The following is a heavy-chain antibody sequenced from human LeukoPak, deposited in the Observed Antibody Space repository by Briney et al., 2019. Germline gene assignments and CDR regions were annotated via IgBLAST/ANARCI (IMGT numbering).Heavy chain of an antibody. CDR2: IYYSGST. CDR3: ASAHVDTAMVTFDP. D-gene: IGHD5-18*01. Sequence: KPSETLSLTCTVSGGSISHYYWSWIRQPPGKGLEWIGYIYYSGSTNYNPSLKSRVTISVDTSKNQFSLKLSSVTAADTAVYYCASAHVDTAMVTFDPWGQGTLVTVSS. J-gene: IGHJ5*02. V-gene: IGHV4-59*01. CDR1: GGSISHYY.